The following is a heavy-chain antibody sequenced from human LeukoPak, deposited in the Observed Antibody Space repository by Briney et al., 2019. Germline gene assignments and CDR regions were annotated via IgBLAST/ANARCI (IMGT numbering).Heavy chain of an antibody. Sequence: SETLSLSCVVHGGSLSGYYWSWIRQSPEKGLEWIGEINHGGRPNYNPSLTNRVVISVDTSKNQFSLRLTSVSAADTGVYFCARVRTAYGHYHDYWGQGTRVTVSS. V-gene: IGHV4-34*01. J-gene: IGHJ4*02. CDR1: GGSLSGYY. CDR2: INHGGRP. CDR3: ARVRTAYGHYHDY. D-gene: IGHD4-17*01.